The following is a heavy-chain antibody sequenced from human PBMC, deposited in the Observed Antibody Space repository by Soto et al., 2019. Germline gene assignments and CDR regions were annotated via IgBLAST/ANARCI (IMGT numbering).Heavy chain of an antibody. V-gene: IGHV1-3*01. CDR3: ARTRGSVVVVAATVGSWFDP. CDR2: INAGNGNT. D-gene: IGHD2-15*01. J-gene: IGHJ5*02. Sequence: VSVKVSCKASGYTFTSYAMHWVRQAPGQRLEWMGWINAGNGNTKYSQKFQGRVTINRDTSASTAYMELSSLRSEDTAVYYCARTRGSVVVVAATVGSWFDPWGQGTLVTVSS. CDR1: GYTFTSYA.